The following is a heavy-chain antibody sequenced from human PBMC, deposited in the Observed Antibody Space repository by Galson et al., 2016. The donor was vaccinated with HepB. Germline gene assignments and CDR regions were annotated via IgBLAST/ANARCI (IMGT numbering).Heavy chain of an antibody. J-gene: IGHJ3*02. D-gene: IGHD6-13*01. V-gene: IGHV4-59*01. CDR1: GDSIDTYY. CDR3: ARDYGSPRGWAFDI. CDR2: IYYTGIT. Sequence: SETLSLTCTVSGDSIDTYYWSWIRQPPGKGLEWLGYIYYTGITSYNPSLKSRVTISVDTSKDHFPRKLSSVTAADTAVYYCARDYGSPRGWAFDIWGQGTMVTVSS.